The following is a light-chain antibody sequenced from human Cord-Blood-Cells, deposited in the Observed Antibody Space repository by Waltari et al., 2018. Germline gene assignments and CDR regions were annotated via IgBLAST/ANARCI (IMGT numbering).Light chain of an antibody. V-gene: IGLV2-14*03. CDR3: SSYTSSSTRV. CDR2: DVS. Sequence: QSALTQPASVSGSPGQSITISCTGTSSDVGGYHYVSWYQQHPGKAPKLMIYDVSNRSSGVSNRFSGSKSGNTASLTISGLQAEDEADYYCSSYTSSSTRVFGGGTKLTVL. CDR1: SSDVGGYHY. J-gene: IGLJ3*02.